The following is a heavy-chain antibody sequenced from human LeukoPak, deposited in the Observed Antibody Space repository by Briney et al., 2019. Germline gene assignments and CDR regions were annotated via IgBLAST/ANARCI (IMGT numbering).Heavy chain of an antibody. CDR1: GFTFDDYG. D-gene: IGHD3-10*01. CDR2: INWNGGST. Sequence: PGGSLRLSCAASGFTFDDYGMSWVRQAPGKGLEWVSGINWNGGSTGYADSVKGRFTIPRDNAKNSLYLQMNSLRAEDTALYHCARDLYYGSGTHNWFDPWGQGTLVTVSS. V-gene: IGHV3-20*01. J-gene: IGHJ5*02. CDR3: ARDLYYGSGTHNWFDP.